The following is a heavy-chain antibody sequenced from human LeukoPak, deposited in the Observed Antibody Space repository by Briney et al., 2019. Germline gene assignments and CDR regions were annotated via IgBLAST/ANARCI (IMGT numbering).Heavy chain of an antibody. CDR2: ISYDGSNK. CDR3: ARGVDLVGELDY. Sequence: GGSLRLSCAASGFTFSRYGVHWVRQAPGKGLEWVAVISYDGSNKYYADSVKGRFTISRDNSKNTLYLQMNSLRAEDTAVYYCARGVDLVGELDYWGQGTLVTVSS. D-gene: IGHD1-26*01. V-gene: IGHV3-30*03. J-gene: IGHJ4*02. CDR1: GFTFSRYG.